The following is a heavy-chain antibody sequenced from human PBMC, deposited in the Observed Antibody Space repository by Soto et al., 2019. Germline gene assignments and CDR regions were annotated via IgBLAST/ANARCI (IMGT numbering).Heavy chain of an antibody. V-gene: IGHV4-30-4*01. CDR2: IFYTGSS. CDR1: GGTINSGDYI. J-gene: IGHJ4*02. CDR3: AKVGATLYRHYYFDY. Sequence: SETLSLTCSVSGGTINSGDYIWSWIRQPPGQGLVWIWSIFYTGSSYYSPSLRSRASMSMATSKNLFSLRLRSLTAADPAVYLCAKVGATLYRHYYFDYWGQGTPVTVSS. D-gene: IGHD1-26*01.